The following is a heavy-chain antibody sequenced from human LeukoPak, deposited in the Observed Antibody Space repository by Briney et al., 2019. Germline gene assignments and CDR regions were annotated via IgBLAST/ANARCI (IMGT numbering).Heavy chain of an antibody. CDR1: GGSISSYY. D-gene: IGHD2-8*01. CDR2: IYYSGSGST. Sequence: SETLSLTCTVSGGSISSYYWSWIRQPPGKGLEWIGYIYYSGSGSTNYNPSLKSRVTISVDTSKNQFSLKLSSVTAADTAVYYCARPLHASYARDAFDIWGQGTMVTVSS. CDR3: ARPLHASYARDAFDI. J-gene: IGHJ3*02. V-gene: IGHV4-59*08.